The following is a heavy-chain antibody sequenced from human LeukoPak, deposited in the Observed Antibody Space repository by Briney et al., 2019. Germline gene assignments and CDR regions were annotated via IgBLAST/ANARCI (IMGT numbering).Heavy chain of an antibody. V-gene: IGHV3-23*01. CDR3: AKDRKLGGWNDILTGYYNSDY. J-gene: IGHJ4*02. CDR2: RSGSGGST. D-gene: IGHD3-9*01. Sequence: PGGSLRLSCAASGFTFSSYAMSLVRQAPGKGLEWVSARSGSGGSTYYADSVKGRFTISRDNSKNTLYLQMNSLRAEDTAVYYCAKDRKLGGWNDILTGYYNSDYWGQGTLVTVSS. CDR1: GFTFSSYA.